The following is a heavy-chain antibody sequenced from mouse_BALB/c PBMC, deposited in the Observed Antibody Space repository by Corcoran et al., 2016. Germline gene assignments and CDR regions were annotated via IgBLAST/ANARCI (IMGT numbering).Heavy chain of an antibody. CDR1: GFNIKDTY. V-gene: IGHV14-3*02. CDR2: IDPANGNT. J-gene: IGHJ1*01. CDR3: GRWGWYFDV. Sequence: EVQLQQSGAELVKPGASVKLSCTASGFNIKDTYMHWVKQRPEQGLEWIGRIDPANGNTKYDPKFQAKATITADTSANTAYLQLSSRTSEDTAVYYCGRWGWYFDVGGAGTTVTVSS.